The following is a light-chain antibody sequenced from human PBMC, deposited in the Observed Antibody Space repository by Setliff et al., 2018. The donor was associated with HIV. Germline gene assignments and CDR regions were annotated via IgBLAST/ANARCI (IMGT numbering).Light chain of an antibody. CDR2: AN. CDR3: STWDYSLSARV. V-gene: IGLV1-44*01. J-gene: IGLJ1*01. CDR1: SNNFGSHS. Sequence: QSVLTQEVSVSGTVGQKVTLSCSGNSNNFGSHSVAWFQHKSHGAPKTVMFANSPPSGIPDRFSGSHFGTTASLTISGLQPEDEADYYCSTWDYSLSARVFGPGTKVTVL.